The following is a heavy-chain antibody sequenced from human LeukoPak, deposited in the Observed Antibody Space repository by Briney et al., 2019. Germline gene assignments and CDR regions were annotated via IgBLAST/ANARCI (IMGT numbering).Heavy chain of an antibody. Sequence: GGSLSLSCAASGFTFSSYWMSWVRQAPGKGLEWVANIKQDGSKKYYVDSVKGRFTISRDNDKNSLYLQMNSLRAEDTAVYYCARDLIVGATGRVYWGQGTLVTVSS. CDR2: IKQDGSKK. CDR1: GFTFSSYW. CDR3: ARDLIVGATGRVY. J-gene: IGHJ4*02. V-gene: IGHV3-7*01. D-gene: IGHD1-26*01.